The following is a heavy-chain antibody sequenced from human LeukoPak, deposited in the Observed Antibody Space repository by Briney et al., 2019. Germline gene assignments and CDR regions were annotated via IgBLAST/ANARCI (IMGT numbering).Heavy chain of an antibody. CDR3: VRSTNGYNS. CDR1: GFTLSNYW. Sequence: GGSLRLSCAASGFTLSNYWMHWVRQAPGKGLVWVSRISSDESTTTYADSVKGRFTISRDNAKNTLYLQMNSLRAEDTAVYYCVRSTNGYNSWGQGTLVTVSS. V-gene: IGHV3-74*01. J-gene: IGHJ4*02. D-gene: IGHD2-8*01. CDR2: ISSDESTT.